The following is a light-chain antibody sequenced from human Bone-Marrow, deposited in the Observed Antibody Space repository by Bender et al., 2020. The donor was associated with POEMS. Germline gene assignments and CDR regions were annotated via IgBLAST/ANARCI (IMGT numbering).Light chain of an antibody. CDR2: DDR. V-gene: IGLV3-21*02. J-gene: IGLJ3*02. Sequence: SYVLTQPPSVSVAPGQTARITCGGDNIGNKNVHWYQQRPGQAPVLVVYDDRDRPSGIPERLSGYKSGNTATLTISRVEVGDEADFYCQVWDSSGDHWVFGGGTNLTVV. CDR3: QVWDSSGDHWV. CDR1: NIGNKN.